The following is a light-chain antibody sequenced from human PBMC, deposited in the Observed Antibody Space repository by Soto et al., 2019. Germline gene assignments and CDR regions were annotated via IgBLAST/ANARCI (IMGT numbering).Light chain of an antibody. CDR3: SAWDDSLNGPV. CDR1: RSNIGSHP. V-gene: IGLV1-44*01. CDR2: NKN. Sequence: QSVLTQPPSASGTPGQRVTVSCSGSRSNIGSHPVHWYQQLPGTAPKLLIFNKNLRPSGVPDRLSGSKSGTSASPAISGLQSEDEADYYCSAWDDSLNGPVFGGGTKVTVL. J-gene: IGLJ3*02.